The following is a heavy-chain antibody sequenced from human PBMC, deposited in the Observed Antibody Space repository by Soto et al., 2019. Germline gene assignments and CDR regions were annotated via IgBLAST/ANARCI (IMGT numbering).Heavy chain of an antibody. V-gene: IGHV3-30-3*01. Sequence: QVQLVESGGGVVQPGRSLRLSCAASGFTFSGYTMHWVRQAPGKGLEWLAVISNDGSNKYYADSVKGRFTISRDNSKNTLYLQMSSLRAEDTAVYYCAREQGDPVSLVRGVIFRDDWYFDLWGRGTLVTVSS. CDR2: ISNDGSNK. CDR1: GFTFSGYT. CDR3: AREQGDPVSLVRGVIFRDDWYFDL. D-gene: IGHD3-10*01. J-gene: IGHJ2*01.